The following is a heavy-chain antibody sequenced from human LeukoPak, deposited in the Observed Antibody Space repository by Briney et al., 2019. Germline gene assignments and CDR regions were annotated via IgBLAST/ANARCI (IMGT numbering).Heavy chain of an antibody. CDR3: ARAHSSWGFDY. V-gene: IGHV4-59*01. J-gene: IGHJ4*02. CDR1: GGSISSYY. D-gene: IGHD6-13*01. Sequence: SETLSLTCTVSGGSISSYYWSWIRQPPGKGLEWIGYIYYSGSTNYNPSLKSRVTISVDTSKNQFSLKLSSVTAADTAVYYCARAHSSWGFDYWGQGTLVTVSS. CDR2: IYYSGST.